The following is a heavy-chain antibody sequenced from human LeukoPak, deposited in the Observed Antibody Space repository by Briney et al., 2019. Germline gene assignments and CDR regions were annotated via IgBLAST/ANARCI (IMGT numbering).Heavy chain of an antibody. CDR2: IYYSGST. J-gene: IGHJ4*02. Sequence: SETLSLTCTVSGGSISSGDYYWSWIRQPPGKGLEWIGYIYYSGSTNYNPSLKSRVTISVDTSKNQFSLKLSSVTAADTAVYYCARGARDGDYFYFDYWGQGTLVTVSS. V-gene: IGHV4-30-4*01. CDR1: GGSISSGDYY. D-gene: IGHD4-17*01. CDR3: ARGARDGDYFYFDY.